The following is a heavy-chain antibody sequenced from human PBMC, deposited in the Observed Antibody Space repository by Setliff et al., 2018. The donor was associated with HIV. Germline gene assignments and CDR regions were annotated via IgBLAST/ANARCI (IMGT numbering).Heavy chain of an antibody. CDR3: ARKVPSNAFDL. D-gene: IGHD2-2*01. J-gene: IGHJ3*01. CDR2: INHSGST. CDR1: GASISSYY. Sequence: SETLSLTCSVSGASISSYYWSWIRQPPGKGLEWIGEINHSGSTNYDPSLKSRVTISVDTSKNQFSQKLNSVTAADTAVYYCARKVPSNAFDLWGHGTMVTVSS. V-gene: IGHV4-34*01.